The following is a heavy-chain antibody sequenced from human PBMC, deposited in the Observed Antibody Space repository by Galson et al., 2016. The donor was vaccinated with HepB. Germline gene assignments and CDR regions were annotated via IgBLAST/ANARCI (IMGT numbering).Heavy chain of an antibody. J-gene: IGHJ2*01. CDR2: IYHSGTT. CDR3: ASYHDNDYWYFDL. D-gene: IGHD3-16*01. V-gene: IGHV4-4*02. CDR1: GGSISRSNW. Sequence: SETLSLTCAVSGGSISRSNWRSWVRQIPGKGLEWIGQIYHSGTTNYNPSLKSRVTISVDKSNNQFPLNLRSMTAADTAVSYCASYHDNDYWYFDLWGRGTLVTVSS.